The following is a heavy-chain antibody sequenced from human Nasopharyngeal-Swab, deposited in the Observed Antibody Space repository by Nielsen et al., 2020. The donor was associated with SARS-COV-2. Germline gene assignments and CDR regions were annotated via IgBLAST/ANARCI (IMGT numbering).Heavy chain of an antibody. Sequence: SETLSLTCAVYGGSFSGYYWSWIRQPPGKGLEWIGEINHSGSTNYNPSLKSRVTIPVDTSKNQFSLKLSSVTAADTAVYYCARGVAAAGREYYMDVWGKGTTVTVSS. CDR2: INHSGST. J-gene: IGHJ6*03. CDR1: GGSFSGYY. CDR3: ARGVAAAGREYYMDV. D-gene: IGHD6-13*01. V-gene: IGHV4-34*01.